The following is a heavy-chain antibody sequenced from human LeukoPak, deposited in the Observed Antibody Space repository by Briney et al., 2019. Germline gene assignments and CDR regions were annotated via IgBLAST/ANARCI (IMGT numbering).Heavy chain of an antibody. Sequence: GASVKVSCKAFGGTFSSYAITWVRQAPGQGLEWMGRIIPIFDTANYAQNFQGRVTTTTDESTSTAYMELSSLRSEDTAVYYCARGDGYGYNWFDSWGQGTLVTVSS. CDR2: IIPIFDTA. CDR1: GGTFSSYA. D-gene: IGHD5-24*01. V-gene: IGHV1-69*05. J-gene: IGHJ5*01. CDR3: ARGDGYGYNWFDS.